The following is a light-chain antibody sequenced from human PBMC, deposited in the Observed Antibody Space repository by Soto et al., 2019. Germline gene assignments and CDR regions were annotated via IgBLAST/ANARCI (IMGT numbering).Light chain of an antibody. V-gene: IGKV4-1*01. CDR2: WAS. CDR3: QQYYSTLLT. J-gene: IGKJ1*01. Sequence: DIVMTQSPDSLAVSLGERATINCKSSQSVLYSSNNKNYLAWYQQKPGQPPKLLIYWASTRESGVPDRFSGSGSGKDFTLTISSLQAEDVAVYYCQQYYSTLLTFGQGTKVEL. CDR1: QSVLYSSNNKNY.